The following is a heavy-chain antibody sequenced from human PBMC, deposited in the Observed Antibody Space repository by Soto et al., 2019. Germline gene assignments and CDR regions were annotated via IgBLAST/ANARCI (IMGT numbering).Heavy chain of an antibody. D-gene: IGHD2-21*01. CDR1: GGCISSGGYY. V-gene: IGHV4-31*03. Sequence: QVQLQESGPGLVKPSQTLSLTCTVSGGCISSGGYYWRWIRQRPGKGLEWIGYIYYSGSTYYNPSLKSRVTISVDTSKNQFSLKLSSVTAADTAVYYCAASCVGCGGFNYYGMDVWGQGTTVTVSS. CDR2: IYYSGST. CDR3: AASCVGCGGFNYYGMDV. J-gene: IGHJ6*02.